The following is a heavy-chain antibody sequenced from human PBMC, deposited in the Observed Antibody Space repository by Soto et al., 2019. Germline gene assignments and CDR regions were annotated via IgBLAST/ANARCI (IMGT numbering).Heavy chain of an antibody. J-gene: IGHJ4*02. CDR2: INPSGGST. D-gene: IGHD3-22*01. V-gene: IGHV1-46*01. CDR1: GYTFTSYY. CDR3: ARVYYDSSGYYSTQYYFDY. Sequence: KVSCKASGYTFTSYYMHWVRQAPGQGLEWTGIINPSGGSTSYAQKFQGRVTMTRDTSTSTVYMELSSLRSEDTAVYYCARVYYDSSGYYSTQYYFDYWGQGTLVTVSS.